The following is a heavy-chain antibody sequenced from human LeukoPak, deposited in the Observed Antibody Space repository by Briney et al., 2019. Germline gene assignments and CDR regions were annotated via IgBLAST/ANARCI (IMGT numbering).Heavy chain of an antibody. CDR2: ISGSGDRT. CDR1: GFTFSNYA. V-gene: IGHV3-23*01. J-gene: IGHJ1*01. Sequence: PGGSLRLSCAASGFTFSNYAMTWVRQAPGRGLEWVSTISGSGDRTYYADSVKGRLTISRDNSKNTLYVQMNSLRAEDTAVYYCAKDIRSSWYYFQDWGQGTLVTVSS. CDR3: AKDIRSSWYYFQD. D-gene: IGHD3-3*01.